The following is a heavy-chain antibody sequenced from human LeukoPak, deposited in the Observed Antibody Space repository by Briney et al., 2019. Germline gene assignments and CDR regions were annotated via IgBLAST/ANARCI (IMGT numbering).Heavy chain of an antibody. J-gene: IGHJ6*02. V-gene: IGHV4-34*01. D-gene: IGHD6-19*01. CDR2: INHSGST. CDR1: GGSFSGYY. Sequence: SETLSLTCAVYGGSFSGYYWSWIRQPPGNGLEWIGEINHSGSTNYNPSLKSRVTISVDTSKNQFSLKLSSVTAADTAVYYCAGYIQTGRGGWYRGYYGMDVWGQGTTVTVSS. CDR3: AGYIQTGRGGWYRGYYGMDV.